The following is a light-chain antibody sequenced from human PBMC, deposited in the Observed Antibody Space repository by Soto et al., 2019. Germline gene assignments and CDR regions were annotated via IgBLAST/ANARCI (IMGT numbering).Light chain of an antibody. CDR1: QGINNW. Sequence: DIQMTQSPSSLSASVGDRVTITCRTSQGINNWLAWYQEKPGKAPKLLIYAASSLQSGVPSRFSGSGSRTDFTLTISSLQPEDFATYYCKQSYSTPQTCGQGTK. CDR2: AAS. CDR3: KQSYSTPQT. V-gene: IGKV1-12*01. J-gene: IGKJ1*01.